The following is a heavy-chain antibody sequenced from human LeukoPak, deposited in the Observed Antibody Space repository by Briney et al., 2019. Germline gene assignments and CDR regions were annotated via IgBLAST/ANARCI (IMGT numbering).Heavy chain of an antibody. Sequence: GESLKISCKGSGYSFTSYWIGWVRQMPGKGLEWMGIIYPGDSDTRYSPSFQGQVTISADKSISTAYLQWSSLKASDTAMYYCARIPRIAAAGTLGPFDYWGQGTLVTVSS. V-gene: IGHV5-51*01. CDR3: ARIPRIAAAGTLGPFDY. CDR1: GYSFTSYW. J-gene: IGHJ4*02. CDR2: IYPGDSDT. D-gene: IGHD6-13*01.